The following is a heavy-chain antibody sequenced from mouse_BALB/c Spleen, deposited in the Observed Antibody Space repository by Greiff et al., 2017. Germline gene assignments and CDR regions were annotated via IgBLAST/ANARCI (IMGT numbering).Heavy chain of an antibody. CDR1: GFTFTAYY. Sequence: EVMLVESGGGLVQPGGSLRLSCATSGFTFTAYYMSWVRQPPGKALEWLGFIRNKANGYTTEYSASVKGRFTISRDNSQSILYLQMNTLRAEDSATYYCARENYGNYVDYAMDYWGQGTSVTVSS. D-gene: IGHD2-1*01. V-gene: IGHV7-3*02. CDR2: IRNKANGYTT. J-gene: IGHJ4*01. CDR3: ARENYGNYVDYAMDY.